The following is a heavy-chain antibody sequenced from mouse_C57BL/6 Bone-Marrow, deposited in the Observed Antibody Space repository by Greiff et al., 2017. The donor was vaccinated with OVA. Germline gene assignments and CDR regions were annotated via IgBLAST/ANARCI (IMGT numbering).Heavy chain of an antibody. CDR2: INPNNGGT. CDR1: GYTFTDYY. Sequence: EVQLQQSGPELVKPGASVKISCKASGYTFTDYYMNWVKQSHGKSLEWIGDINPNNGGTSYNQKFKGKATLTVDKSSSTAYMELRSLTSEDSAVYYCARDKITTGGYAMDYWGQGTSVTVSS. J-gene: IGHJ4*01. V-gene: IGHV1-26*01. CDR3: ARDKITTGGYAMDY. D-gene: IGHD1-1*01.